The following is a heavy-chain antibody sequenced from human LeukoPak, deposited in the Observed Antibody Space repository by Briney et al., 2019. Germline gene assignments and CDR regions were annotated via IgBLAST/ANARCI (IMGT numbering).Heavy chain of an antibody. CDR3: ARIYDYYYGMDV. CDR2: IIPIFGIA. V-gene: IGHV1-69*04. CDR1: GGTFSSYA. D-gene: IGHD3-16*01. J-gene: IGHJ6*02. Sequence: SVKVSCKASGGTFSSYAISWVRQAPGQGLEWMGRIIPIFGIANYAQKFQGRVTITADKSTSTAYMELSSLRSEDTVVYYCARIYDYYYGMDVWGQGTTVTVSS.